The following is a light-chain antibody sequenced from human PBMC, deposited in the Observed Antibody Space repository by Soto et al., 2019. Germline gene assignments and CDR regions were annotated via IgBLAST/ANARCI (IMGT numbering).Light chain of an antibody. Sequence: QSVLTQPPSASGTPGQRVTISCYGSNSNIGRNTGNWYQQLPGTAPKLLIYRNNQRPSGVPDRFSGSKSGTSASLAISGLQSADESDYYCASWDDGLTGYVFGTGTKRTVL. CDR1: NSNIGRNT. CDR3: ASWDDGLTGYV. V-gene: IGLV1-44*01. CDR2: RNN. J-gene: IGLJ1*01.